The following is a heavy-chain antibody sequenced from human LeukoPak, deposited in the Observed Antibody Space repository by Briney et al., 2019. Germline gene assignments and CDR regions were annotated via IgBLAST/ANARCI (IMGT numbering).Heavy chain of an antibody. Sequence: PGGSLRLSCSASGFAFRSYGMHWVRQAPGKGLEWVALIWDDGSKKYYGDSVRGRFTISRDNAKNSLYLQMSNLRAEDTAVYFCARGGGLDVWGQGATVTVSS. CDR2: IWDDGSKK. CDR3: ARGGGLDV. CDR1: GFAFRSYG. J-gene: IGHJ6*02. V-gene: IGHV3-33*03. D-gene: IGHD3-16*01.